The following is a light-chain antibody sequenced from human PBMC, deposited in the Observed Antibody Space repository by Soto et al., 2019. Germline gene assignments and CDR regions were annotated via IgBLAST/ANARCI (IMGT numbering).Light chain of an antibody. CDR3: QQRSNWPHT. J-gene: IGKJ2*01. Sequence: EIVSTQSPATLSLSPGERATLSCRASQGVSSYLAWYQQKPGQAPRLLIYDASKRATGIPARVSGSGSGTDFTLTISSLEPEDSAVYYWQQRSNWPHTFGQGTKLEIK. CDR2: DAS. CDR1: QGVSSY. V-gene: IGKV3-11*01.